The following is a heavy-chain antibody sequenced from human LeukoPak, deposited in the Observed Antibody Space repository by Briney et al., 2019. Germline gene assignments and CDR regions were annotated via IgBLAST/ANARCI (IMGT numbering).Heavy chain of an antibody. V-gene: IGHV1-18*01. CDR3: ARDPVVATILQGRYYFDY. J-gene: IGHJ4*02. D-gene: IGHD5-12*01. CDR1: GYTFTSYG. CDR2: ISAYNGNT. Sequence: ASVKVSCKASGYTFTSYGISWVRQAPGQGLEWMGWISAYNGNTNYAQKLQGRVTMTTDTSTSTAYMELRSLRSDDTAVYYCARDPVVATILQGRYYFDYCGQGTLVTVSS.